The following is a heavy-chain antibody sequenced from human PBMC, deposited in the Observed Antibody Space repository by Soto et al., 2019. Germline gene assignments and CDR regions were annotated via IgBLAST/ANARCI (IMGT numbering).Heavy chain of an antibody. J-gene: IGHJ4*02. D-gene: IGHD7-27*01. V-gene: IGHV3-33*01. CDR1: GFIFSSFG. CDR3: VRDLLGSGGHFDY. CDR2: IWYDGSNT. Sequence: QVQLVESGGGVVQPGRSLRLSCAASGFIFSSFGMHWVRQALGKGLEWVAHIWYDGSNTYYADSVKGRFTISRDNSRNTLYLQMNSLRAEDTAVYHCVRDLLGSGGHFDYWGQGTLVTVSS.